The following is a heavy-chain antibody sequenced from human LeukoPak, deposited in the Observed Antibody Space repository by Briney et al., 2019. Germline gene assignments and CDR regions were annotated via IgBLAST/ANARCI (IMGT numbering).Heavy chain of an antibody. CDR1: GFTVSSNY. J-gene: IGHJ4*02. CDR2: IYSSGST. CDR3: AKCLYGSGSYYTYYFDY. D-gene: IGHD3-10*01. Sequence: GGSLRLSCAASGFTVSSNYMSWVRQAPGKGLEWVSVIYSSGSTYYADSVKGRFTISRDNSKNTLYLQMNSLRAEDTAVYYCAKCLYGSGSYYTYYFDYWGQGTLVTVSS. V-gene: IGHV3-53*05.